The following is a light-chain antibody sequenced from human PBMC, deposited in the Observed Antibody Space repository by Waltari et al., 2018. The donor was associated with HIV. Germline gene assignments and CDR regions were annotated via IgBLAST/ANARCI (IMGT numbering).Light chain of an antibody. J-gene: IGLJ2*01. CDR1: SSDLGVYNS. V-gene: IGLV2-8*01. Sequence: QSALTQPPSASGSPGQSVTISCTGASSDLGVYNSVSWYQQPPGKAPKVIISEVSQRASGAPNRFCGSTSGNTASRTVSGLQADDEAEYFCSFYGGSNILVFGGGTKLTVL. CDR2: EVS. CDR3: SFYGGSNILV.